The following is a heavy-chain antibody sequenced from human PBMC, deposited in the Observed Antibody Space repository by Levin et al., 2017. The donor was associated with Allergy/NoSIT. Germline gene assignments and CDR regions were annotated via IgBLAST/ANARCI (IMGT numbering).Heavy chain of an antibody. Sequence: GGSLRLSCAASGFTFSSYSMNWVRQAPGKGLEWVTYISSSSSTIYYADSVKGRFTISRDNAKNSLYLQMNSLRAEDTAVYYCARVRGYSYGPWYYYYMDVWGKGTTVTVSS. CDR2: ISSSSSTI. D-gene: IGHD5-18*01. J-gene: IGHJ6*03. CDR3: ARVRGYSYGPWYYYYMDV. V-gene: IGHV3-48*01. CDR1: GFTFSSYS.